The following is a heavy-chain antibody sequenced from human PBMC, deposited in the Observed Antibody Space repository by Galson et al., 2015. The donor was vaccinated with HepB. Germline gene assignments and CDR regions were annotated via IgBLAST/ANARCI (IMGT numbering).Heavy chain of an antibody. CDR3: ARGAGRYSSSPSFDY. CDR2: ISYDGSNK. Sequence: LRLSCAASGFTFSSYAMHWVRQAPGKGLEWVAVISYDGSNKYYADSVKGRFTISRDNSKNTLYLQMNSLRAEDTAVYYCARGAGRYSSSPSFDYWGQGTLVTVSS. CDR1: GFTFSSYA. V-gene: IGHV3-30-3*01. D-gene: IGHD6-6*01. J-gene: IGHJ4*02.